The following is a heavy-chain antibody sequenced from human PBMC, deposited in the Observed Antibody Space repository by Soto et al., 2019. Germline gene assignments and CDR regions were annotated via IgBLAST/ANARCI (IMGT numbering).Heavy chain of an antibody. V-gene: IGHV1-18*01. CDR1: GYTFISYG. CDR2: INAFNGNT. D-gene: IGHD6-19*01. J-gene: IGHJ4*02. Sequence: QVRLVQSGAEVKKPGASVKVSCKASGYTFISYGISWVRQAPGQGLEWMGRINAFNGNTNYAQKLQGRVTMTRTTSTSPASMARRSLSCDDTAVYYCARDPVAGSYFDYWGQGTVVT. CDR3: ARDPVAGSYFDY.